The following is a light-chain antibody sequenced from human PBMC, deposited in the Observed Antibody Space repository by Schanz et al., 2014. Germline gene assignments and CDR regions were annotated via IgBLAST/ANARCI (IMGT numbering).Light chain of an antibody. V-gene: IGKV1-33*01. CDR3: QQYESLPRT. J-gene: IGKJ2*01. CDR2: DAS. CDR1: QDITKY. Sequence: DIQMTQSPSSLSASVGDRVTIACQASQDITKYVNWYQQKPGKAPKLLIYDASTLNTGVPSRFSGGGYGTDFTFTISSLQPEDIATYYCQQYESLPRTFGQGAKLEIK.